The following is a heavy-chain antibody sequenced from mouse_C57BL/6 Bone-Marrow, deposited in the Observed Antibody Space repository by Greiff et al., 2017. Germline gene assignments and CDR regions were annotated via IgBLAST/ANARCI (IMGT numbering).Heavy chain of an antibody. CDR2: ISSGGSYT. J-gene: IGHJ3*01. D-gene: IGHD1-1*01. CDR1: GFTFSSYG. Sequence: EVKLVESGGDLVKPGGSLKLSCAASGFTFSSYGMSWVRQTPDKRLEWVATISSGGSYTYSPDSVKGRFTISRDNAKNTLYLQMSSLKSEDTAMYYCAPHYYGSSYRFAYWGQGTLVTVSA. CDR3: APHYYGSSYRFAY. V-gene: IGHV5-6*01.